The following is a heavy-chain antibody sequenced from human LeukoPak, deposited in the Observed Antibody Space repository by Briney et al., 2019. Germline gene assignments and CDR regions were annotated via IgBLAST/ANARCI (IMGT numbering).Heavy chain of an antibody. CDR2: IYTSVST. V-gene: IGHV4-61*02. D-gene: IGHD3/OR15-3a*01. CDR3: ARDLRTDPYYFEY. Sequence: RASETLSLTWTVSGGSISSGSNYWSWIRQPAGKGLEWTARIYTSVSTNYNPSLKSRVTISVDTSKSQFSLNLTSVTAADTAVYYCARDLRTDPYYFEYWGQGTLVTVSS. J-gene: IGHJ4*02. CDR1: GGSISSGSNY.